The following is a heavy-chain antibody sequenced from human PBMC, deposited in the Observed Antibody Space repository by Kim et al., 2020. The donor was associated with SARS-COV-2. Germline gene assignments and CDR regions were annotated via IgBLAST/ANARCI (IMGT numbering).Heavy chain of an antibody. J-gene: IGHJ4*02. D-gene: IGHD3-16*01. Sequence: TYYNPPLKGRVTISVDTSKNQFSLKLSSVTAADTAVYYCARTGEGANDYWGQGTLVTVSS. CDR2: T. V-gene: IGHV4-30-2*05. CDR3: ARTGEGANDY.